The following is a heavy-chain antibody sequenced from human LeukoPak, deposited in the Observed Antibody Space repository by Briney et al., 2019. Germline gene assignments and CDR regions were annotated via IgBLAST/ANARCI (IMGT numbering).Heavy chain of an antibody. CDR3: ARPLWFGELLPNDAFDI. D-gene: IGHD3-10*01. V-gene: IGHV3-30*03. J-gene: IGHJ3*02. CDR1: GFTFSRYG. Sequence: GGSLRLSCAASGFTFSRYGMHWVRQAPGKGPEWVAVISYDGSNKKYEDSVKGRFTISRDNSKNTLYLQMNSLRAEDTAVYYCARPLWFGELLPNDAFDIWGQGTMVTVSS. CDR2: ISYDGSNK.